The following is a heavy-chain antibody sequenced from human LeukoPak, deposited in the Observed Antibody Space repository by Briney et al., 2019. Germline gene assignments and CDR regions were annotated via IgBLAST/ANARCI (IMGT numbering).Heavy chain of an antibody. J-gene: IGHJ4*02. Sequence: SETLSLTCTVSGGSISSSSYYWGWIRQPPGKGLEWIGSIYYSGSTYYNPSLKSRVTISVDTSKNQFSLKLSSVTAADTAVYYCARLTVSANLNFDYWGQGTLVTVSS. V-gene: IGHV4-39*01. CDR3: ARLTVSANLNFDY. CDR2: IYYSGST. CDR1: GGSISSSSYY. D-gene: IGHD1-20*01.